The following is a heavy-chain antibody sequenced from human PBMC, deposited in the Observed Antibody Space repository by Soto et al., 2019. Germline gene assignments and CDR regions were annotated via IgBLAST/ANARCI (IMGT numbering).Heavy chain of an antibody. Sequence: GSVRLSCAASGFTFSSYWMSWVRQAPGKGLEWVANIKQDGSEKYYVDSVKGRFTISRGNAKNSLYLQMNSLRAEDTAVYYCARHLYSSSFYYYYGMDVWGQGTTVTVSS. CDR1: GFTFSSYW. CDR2: IKQDGSEK. D-gene: IGHD6-13*01. CDR3: ARHLYSSSFYYYYGMDV. J-gene: IGHJ6*02. V-gene: IGHV3-7*01.